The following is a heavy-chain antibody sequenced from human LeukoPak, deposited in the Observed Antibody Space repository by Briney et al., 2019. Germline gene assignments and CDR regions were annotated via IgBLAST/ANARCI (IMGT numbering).Heavy chain of an antibody. CDR3: AGLVGRYSSGLYYYYFDY. CDR1: GDSISSLDL. CDR2: MYLSGTT. Sequence: SETLSLTCTVSGDSISSLDLWSWVRQPPGKGLEWTGEMYLSGTTHSNPSVKSRVTISIDKSKNQFFLNLSSVTAADTAVYYCAGLVGRYSSGLYYYYFDYWGQGTLVTVSS. J-gene: IGHJ4*02. V-gene: IGHV4-4*02. D-gene: IGHD3-22*01.